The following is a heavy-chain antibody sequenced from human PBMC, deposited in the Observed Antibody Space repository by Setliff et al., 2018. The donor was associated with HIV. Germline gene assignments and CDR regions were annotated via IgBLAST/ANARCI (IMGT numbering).Heavy chain of an antibody. Sequence: GESLKISCKGSGYTFTNYWIAWVRQMPGKGLEWMGIIHPGDSDARYSPSFLGQVTISADRSISTAYLQWSSLKASDTAMYYCARLTYYYDSSGYYPNWFDPWGQGTLVTVSS. CDR3: ARLTYYYDSSGYYPNWFDP. D-gene: IGHD3-22*01. V-gene: IGHV5-51*01. CDR1: GYTFTNYW. J-gene: IGHJ5*02. CDR2: IHPGDSDA.